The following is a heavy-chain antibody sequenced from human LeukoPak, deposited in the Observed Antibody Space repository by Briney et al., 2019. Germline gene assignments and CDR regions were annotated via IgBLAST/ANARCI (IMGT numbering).Heavy chain of an antibody. J-gene: IGHJ5*02. V-gene: IGHV1-69*06. CDR1: GGTFSSYA. Sequence: ASVKVSCMASGGTFSSYAISWVRQAPGQGLEWMGGIIPIFGTANYAQKFQGRVTITADKSTSTAYMELSSLRSEGTAVYYCARDPHTLYSSCWSNWFDPWGQGTLVTVSS. D-gene: IGHD6-13*01. CDR3: ARDPHTLYSSCWSNWFDP. CDR2: IIPIFGTA.